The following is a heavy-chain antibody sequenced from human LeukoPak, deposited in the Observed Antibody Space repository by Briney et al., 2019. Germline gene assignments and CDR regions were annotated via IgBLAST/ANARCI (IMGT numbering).Heavy chain of an antibody. V-gene: IGHV4-59*08. J-gene: IGHJ6*02. CDR3: ARHREDYYYYGMDV. CDR1: GGSISRYY. Sequence: SETLSLTCNVSGGSISRYYWSWIRQSPGKGLKWMGYLYYSGRTNYNPSLKSRVTIAVDTSKNQFSLKLSSVTAADTALYYCARHREDYYYYGMDVWGQGTTVTVSS. CDR2: LYYSGRT.